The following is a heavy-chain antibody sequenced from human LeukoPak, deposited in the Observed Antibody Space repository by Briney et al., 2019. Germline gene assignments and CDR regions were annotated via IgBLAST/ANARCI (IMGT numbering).Heavy chain of an antibody. V-gene: IGHV4-59*01. CDR1: GGSISSYY. Sequence: KPSETLSLTCTVSGGSISSYYWSWIRQPPGKGLEWIGYIYYSGSTNYNPSLKSRVTISVDTSKNQFSLKLSSVTAAGTAVYYCARAAVYYYDSSGYPTGWFDPWGQGTLVTVSS. J-gene: IGHJ5*02. CDR2: IYYSGST. D-gene: IGHD3-22*01. CDR3: ARAAVYYYDSSGYPTGWFDP.